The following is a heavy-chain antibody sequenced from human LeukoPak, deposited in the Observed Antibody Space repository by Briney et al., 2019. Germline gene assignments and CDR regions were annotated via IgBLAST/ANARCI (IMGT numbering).Heavy chain of an antibody. Sequence: ASVKVSCKASGYTFTSYSISWVRQAPGQGLEWMGWISAYNGNTNYAQKLQGRVTMTTDTSTSTAYMELRSLRSDDTAVYYCARYYYDSSGYYYSPDYWGQGTLVTVSS. V-gene: IGHV1-18*01. CDR3: ARYYYDSSGYYYSPDY. J-gene: IGHJ4*02. D-gene: IGHD3-22*01. CDR2: ISAYNGNT. CDR1: GYTFTSYS.